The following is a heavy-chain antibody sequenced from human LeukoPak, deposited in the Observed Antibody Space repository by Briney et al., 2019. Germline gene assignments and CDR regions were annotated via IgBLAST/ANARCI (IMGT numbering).Heavy chain of an antibody. CDR2: IYYSGST. CDR1: GGSISSGGYY. CDR3: AREPTMVRGVIITSPYGMDV. D-gene: IGHD3-10*01. J-gene: IGHJ6*02. V-gene: IGHV4-31*03. Sequence: SQTLSLTCTVSGGSISSGGYYWSWIRQHPGKGLEWIGYIYYSGSTYYNPSLKSRVTISVDTSKNQFSLKMSSVTAADTAVYYCAREPTMVRGVIITSPYGMDVWGQGTTVTVS.